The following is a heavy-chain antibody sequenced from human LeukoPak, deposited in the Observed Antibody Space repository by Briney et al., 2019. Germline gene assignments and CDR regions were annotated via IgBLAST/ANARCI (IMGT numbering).Heavy chain of an antibody. V-gene: IGHV3-53*01. D-gene: IGHD7-27*01. J-gene: IGHJ4*02. CDR2: IFSGGST. Sequence: GGSLRLSCAASGFSVSSNYMSWVSQAPGKGLEWVSVIFSGGSTYYADSVKGRFTISRDDSKNTVYLQLNSLRAEDTAVYYCARTLPGSYSDCWGQGTLVAVS. CDR3: ARTLPGSYSDC. CDR1: GFSVSSNY.